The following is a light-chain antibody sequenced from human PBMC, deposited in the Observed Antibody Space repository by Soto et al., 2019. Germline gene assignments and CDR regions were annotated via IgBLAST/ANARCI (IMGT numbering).Light chain of an antibody. V-gene: IGKV3-15*01. CDR1: QSVSSY. CDR3: QQYNNWPRT. Sequence: EIVLTQSPATLSLSPGERATLSCRASQSVSSYLAWYQQKPGQDPRLLIHGATTRATGIPARFSGSGSGTEFTLTISSLQSEDFAVYYCQQYNNWPRTFGQGTKVDIK. CDR2: GAT. J-gene: IGKJ1*01.